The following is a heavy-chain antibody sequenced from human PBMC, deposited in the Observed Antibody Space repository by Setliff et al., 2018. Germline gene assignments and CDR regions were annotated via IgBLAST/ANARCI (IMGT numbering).Heavy chain of an antibody. Sequence: ASVKVSCKASGYTFTSYDINWVRQATGQGLEWMGWMNPNSGNTGYAQKLQGRVTMTTDTSTSTAYMELRSLRSDDTAVYYCATLRLRFGELLYWANLDYWGQGTLVTVSS. CDR2: MNPNSGNT. V-gene: IGHV1-8*01. CDR3: ATLRLRFGELLYWANLDY. D-gene: IGHD3-10*01. CDR1: GYTFTSYD. J-gene: IGHJ4*02.